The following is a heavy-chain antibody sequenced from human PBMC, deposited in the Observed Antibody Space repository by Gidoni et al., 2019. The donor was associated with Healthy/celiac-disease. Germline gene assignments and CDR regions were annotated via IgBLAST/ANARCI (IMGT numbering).Heavy chain of an antibody. CDR1: GFTFSGSA. V-gene: IGHV3-73*01. CDR2: IRSKANSYAT. CDR3: TRSPDYYYYYGMDV. Sequence: EVQLVESGGGLVQPGGSLKLSCAASGFTFSGSAMHWVRQASGKGLEWVGRIRSKANSYATAYAASVKGRFTISRDDSKNTAYLQMNSLKTEDTAVYYCTRSPDYYYYYGMDVWGQGTTVTVSS. J-gene: IGHJ6*02.